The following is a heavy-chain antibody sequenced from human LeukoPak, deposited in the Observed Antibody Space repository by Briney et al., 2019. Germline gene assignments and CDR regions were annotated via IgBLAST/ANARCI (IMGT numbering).Heavy chain of an antibody. CDR2: IRNSGGTT. CDR3: AKVMLTTVVTTYNFDY. CDR1: GFTFSNYA. Sequence: GGSLRLSCAASGFTFSNYAMSWVRQAPGKGLEWVSAIRNSGGTTYYADSVKGRFTISRDNSENTLYLQMNNLRVKDTAVYYCAKVMLTTVVTTYNFDYWGQGTLVTVSS. D-gene: IGHD4-23*01. J-gene: IGHJ4*02. V-gene: IGHV3-23*01.